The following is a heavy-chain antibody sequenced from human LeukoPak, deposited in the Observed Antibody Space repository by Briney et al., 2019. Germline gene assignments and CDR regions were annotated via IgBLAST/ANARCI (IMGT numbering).Heavy chain of an antibody. D-gene: IGHD5-24*01. CDR1: GFTFDDYA. J-gene: IGHJ4*02. CDR2: ISWNSGSI. V-gene: IGHV3-9*01. Sequence: GRSLRLSCAASGFTFDDYAMHWVRQAPGKGLEWVSGISWNSGSIGYADSVKGRFTISRDNAKNSLYLQMNSPRAEDTALYYCAKDMAEMATIGCDYWGQGTLVTVSS. CDR3: AKDMAEMATIGCDY.